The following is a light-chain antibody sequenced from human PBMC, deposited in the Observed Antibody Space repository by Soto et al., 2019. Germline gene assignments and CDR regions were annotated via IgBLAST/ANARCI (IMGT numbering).Light chain of an antibody. Sequence: DIQITQAPSSLSASVGYRVTITCRASQGLRNNLGWYQQRPGKAPKRLIYLASSLQSGVPSRFSGSGYGTEFTLTISGLQPEDFATSDCLPHNSYPLTLGAGTKGXI. CDR3: LPHNSYPLT. CDR1: QGLRNN. CDR2: LAS. V-gene: IGKV1-17*01. J-gene: IGKJ3*01.